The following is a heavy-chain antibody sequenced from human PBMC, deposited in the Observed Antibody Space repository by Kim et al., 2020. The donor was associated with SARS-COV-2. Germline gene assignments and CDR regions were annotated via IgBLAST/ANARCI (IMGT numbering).Heavy chain of an antibody. V-gene: IGHV3-23*01. CDR2: ISGSGDST. CDR1: KFMFSFYA. CDR3: AKESYYGDSTLRVFDS. J-gene: IGHJ4*02. Sequence: GGSLRLSCAASKFMFSFYAINWVRQAPGKGLEWVSGISGSGDSTLYADSVKGRFTISRDNSKNTLYLQMNSLRDEDTAVYFCAKESYYGDSTLRVFDSWGQGTLVIVSS. D-gene: IGHD4-17*01.